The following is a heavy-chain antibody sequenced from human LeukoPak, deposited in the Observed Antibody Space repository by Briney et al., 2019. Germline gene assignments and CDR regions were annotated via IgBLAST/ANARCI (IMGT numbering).Heavy chain of an antibody. J-gene: IGHJ5*02. D-gene: IGHD6-19*01. CDR3: ARGGSWKAIAVAGTWFDP. CDR2: IKQDGSEK. CDR1: GFTFSTYA. V-gene: IGHV3-7*01. Sequence: GGSLRLSCAASGFTFSTYAMSWVRQAPGKGLEWVANIKQDGSEKYYVDSVKGRFTISRDNAKNSLYLQMNSLRAEDTAVYYCARGGSWKAIAVAGTWFDPWGQGTLVTVSS.